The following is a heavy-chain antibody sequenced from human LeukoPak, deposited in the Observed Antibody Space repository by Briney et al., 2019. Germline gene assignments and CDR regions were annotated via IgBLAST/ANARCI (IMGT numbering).Heavy chain of an antibody. CDR1: GGSISSYY. CDR3: ARHGAAAGHYYYYGMDV. V-gene: IGHV4-59*08. D-gene: IGHD6-13*01. Sequence: SETLSLTCTVSGGSISSYYWSWIRQPPGKGLEWIGFIYYSGSTNYNPSLKSRVTISVDTSKKQFSLKLSSVTAADTAVYYCARHGAAAGHYYYYGMDVWGQGTAVTVSS. J-gene: IGHJ6*02. CDR2: IYYSGST.